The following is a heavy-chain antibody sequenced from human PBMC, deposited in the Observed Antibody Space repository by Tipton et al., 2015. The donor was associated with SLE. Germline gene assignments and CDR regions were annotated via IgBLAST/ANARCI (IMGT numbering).Heavy chain of an antibody. CDR1: GFTFSSYG. J-gene: IGHJ4*02. Sequence: SLRLSCAASGFTFSSYGLHWVRQAPGKGLEWVAFIAYDGSNKDYADSVKGRFTISRDKSKNTLYLQMNSLRAEDTAVYYCARVKRSYYFDYWGQGTRVTVSS. CDR3: ARVKRSYYFDY. CDR2: IAYDGSNK. D-gene: IGHD1-26*01. V-gene: IGHV3-30*04.